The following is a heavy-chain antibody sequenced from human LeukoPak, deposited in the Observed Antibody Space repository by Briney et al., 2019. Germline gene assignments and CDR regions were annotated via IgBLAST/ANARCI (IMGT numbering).Heavy chain of an antibody. D-gene: IGHD2-2*02. V-gene: IGHV1-18*01. J-gene: IGHJ4*02. Sequence: GASVKVSCKASGYTFTSYGISWVRQAPGQGLEWMGWIGAYNGNTNYAQKFQGRVTITADESTSTAYMELSSLRSEDTAVYYCARVGSRYCSSTSCYTAFDYWGQGTLVTVSS. CDR1: GYTFTSYG. CDR3: ARVGSRYCSSTSCYTAFDY. CDR2: IGAYNGNT.